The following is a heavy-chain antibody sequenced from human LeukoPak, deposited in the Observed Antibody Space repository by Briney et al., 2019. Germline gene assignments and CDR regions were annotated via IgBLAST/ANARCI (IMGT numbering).Heavy chain of an antibody. CDR1: GFAFRSYW. J-gene: IGHJ3*02. V-gene: IGHV3-74*01. CDR3: ARDKYGDNSNAFDI. CDR2: ISDDASST. D-gene: IGHD4-23*01. Sequence: PGGSLRLSCAASGFAFRSYWMHWVRQAPGEGLVWVSHISDDASSTTYADSVKGRFIISRDDAKSTLYLRMNSLRAEDTAVYYCARDKYGDNSNAFDIWGQGTLVTVSS.